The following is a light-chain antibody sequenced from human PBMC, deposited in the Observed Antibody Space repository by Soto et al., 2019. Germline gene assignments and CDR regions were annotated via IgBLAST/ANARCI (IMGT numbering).Light chain of an antibody. CDR2: GIS. CDR1: QTISNY. CDR3: HQSYSSLVYT. J-gene: IGKJ2*01. Sequence: DIPMTQSPSSLSASVGDRVTITCRASQTISNYLNWYHQKPGKPPKLLIYGISTLQSGVPSRFSGSGSGTDFTLTINSLQPEDSATYYCHQSYSSLVYTFGPGTKLEIK. V-gene: IGKV1-39*01.